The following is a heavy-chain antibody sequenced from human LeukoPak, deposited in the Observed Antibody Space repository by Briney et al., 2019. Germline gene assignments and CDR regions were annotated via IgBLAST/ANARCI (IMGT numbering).Heavy chain of an antibody. V-gene: IGHV4-28*01. J-gene: IGHJ4*02. Sequence: PSDTLSLTCAVSDYSISSSNWWGWIRQPPGKGLEWIGYMYYGGITYYNPSLKSRVTMSVDTSKNQFSLKLSSVTAVDTAVYYCARQSGSYGVYWGQGTLVTVSS. CDR1: DYSISSSNW. CDR3: ARQSGSYGVY. D-gene: IGHD1-26*01. CDR2: MYYGGIT.